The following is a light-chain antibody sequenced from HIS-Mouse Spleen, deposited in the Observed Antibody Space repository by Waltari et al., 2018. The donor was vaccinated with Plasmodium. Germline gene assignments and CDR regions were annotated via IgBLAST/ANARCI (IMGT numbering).Light chain of an antibody. CDR2: KDS. V-gene: IGLV3-25*03. Sequence: SYELTQPPSVSVSPGQTAGITCSGDALPKQYAYWYQQKPGQAPVRLIYKDSERHSGILERFSGSSSGTTVTLTISGVQAEDEADYYCQSVDSSGTYVFGTGTKVTVL. CDR1: ALPKQY. CDR3: QSVDSSGTYV. J-gene: IGLJ1*01.